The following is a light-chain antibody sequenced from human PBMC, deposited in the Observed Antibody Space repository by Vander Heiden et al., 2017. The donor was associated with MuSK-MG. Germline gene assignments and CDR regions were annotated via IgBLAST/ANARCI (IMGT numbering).Light chain of an antibody. CDR2: TAS. CDR1: QNIRDY. J-gene: IGKJ2*01. V-gene: IGKV1-39*01. Sequence: DIQMTQSPSSLPASVGDSVTITCRASQNIRDYVNWYKQKPGKAPYLLIYTASRLETGVPSRFSGSGSGTDFTLPISGLQREDFATYFCQQSDNTPYTFGQGTRLEIK. CDR3: QQSDNTPYT.